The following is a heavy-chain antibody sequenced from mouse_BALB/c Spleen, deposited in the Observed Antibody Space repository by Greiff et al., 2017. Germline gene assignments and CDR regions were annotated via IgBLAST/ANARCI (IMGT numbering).Heavy chain of an antibody. D-gene: IGHD1-1*01. CDR2: IDPSDSYT. CDR1: GYTFTSYW. Sequence: VQLQQPGAELVKPGASVKLSCKASGYTFTSYWMHWVKQRPGQGLEWIGEIDPSDSYTNYNQKFKGKATLTVDKSSSTAYMQLSSLTSEDSAVYYCAKLRSAMDDWGQGTSVTVSS. V-gene: IGHV1-69*02. J-gene: IGHJ4*01. CDR3: AKLRSAMDD.